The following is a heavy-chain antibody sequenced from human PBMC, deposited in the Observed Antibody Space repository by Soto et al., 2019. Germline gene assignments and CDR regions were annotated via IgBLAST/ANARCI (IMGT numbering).Heavy chain of an antibody. J-gene: IGHJ4*02. D-gene: IGHD3-10*02. V-gene: IGHV3-30*03. CDR2: ISYDAIDK. Sequence: QVQLVESGGGVVQPGGSLRLSCAASGFTFATYGMHWVRRAPGKGLEWVAHISYDAIDKYYGVPVEGRFIVSRDNSKNALYLQMNSLSREDTALYYCVRDWGSCGNGICSGGGLFDQWGQGKVVTVSS. CDR3: VRDWGSCGNGICSGGGLFDQ. CDR1: GFTFATYG.